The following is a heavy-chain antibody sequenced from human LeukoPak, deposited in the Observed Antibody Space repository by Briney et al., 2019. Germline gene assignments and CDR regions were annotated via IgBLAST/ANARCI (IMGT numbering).Heavy chain of an antibody. CDR1: GFTFSSYA. CDR3: ARTDSSGYGYFDY. Sequence: GGSLSLSCAASGFTFSSYAMHWVRQAPGKGLEWVAVISYDGSNKYYADSVKGRFTISRDNSKNTLYLQMNSLRAEDTAVYYCARTDSSGYGYFDYWGQGTLVTVSS. D-gene: IGHD3-22*01. CDR2: ISYDGSNK. J-gene: IGHJ4*02. V-gene: IGHV3-30*04.